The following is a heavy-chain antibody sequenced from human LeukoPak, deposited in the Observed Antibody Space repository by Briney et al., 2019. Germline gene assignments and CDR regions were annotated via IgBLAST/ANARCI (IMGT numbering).Heavy chain of an antibody. CDR3: ARRGTDYYGYMVGCDY. CDR2: IWYDGSNE. D-gene: IGHD3-10*01. Sequence: PGGSLRLSCAASGFTFSSYGMHWVRQAPGKGLEWVAVIWYDGSNEYYADSVKGRFTISRDNSKNTLFLQMNNLRAEDTAVYYCARRGTDYYGYMVGCDYWGQGTLVTVSS. CDR1: GFTFSSYG. J-gene: IGHJ4*02. V-gene: IGHV3-33*08.